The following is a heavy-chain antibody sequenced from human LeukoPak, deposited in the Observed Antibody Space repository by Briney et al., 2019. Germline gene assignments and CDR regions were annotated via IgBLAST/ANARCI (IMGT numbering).Heavy chain of an antibody. Sequence: SETLSLTCAVYGGSLIDHYWNWIRQPPGKGLEWIREINHSGTTKYNPSLKSRVTMSVDTSKNQFSLNLNSVTAADTAVYYCARGNIAAAVKYWGQGTLVTVSS. CDR2: INHSGTT. D-gene: IGHD6-13*01. V-gene: IGHV4-34*01. CDR3: ARGNIAAAVKY. J-gene: IGHJ1*01. CDR1: GGSLIDHY.